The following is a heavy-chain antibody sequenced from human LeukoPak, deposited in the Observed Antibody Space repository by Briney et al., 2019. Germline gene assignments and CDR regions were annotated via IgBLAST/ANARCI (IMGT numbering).Heavy chain of an antibody. CDR1: GFTFSSYS. CDR2: ISSSSSYI. Sequence: GGSLRLSCAASGFTFSSYSMNWVRQAPGKGLEWVSSISSSSSYIYYADSVKGRFTISRDNAKNSLYLQMNSLRAKDTAVYYCARRPGCSSTSCYGRDAFDIWGQGTMVTVSS. V-gene: IGHV3-21*04. D-gene: IGHD2-2*01. J-gene: IGHJ3*02. CDR3: ARRPGCSSTSCYGRDAFDI.